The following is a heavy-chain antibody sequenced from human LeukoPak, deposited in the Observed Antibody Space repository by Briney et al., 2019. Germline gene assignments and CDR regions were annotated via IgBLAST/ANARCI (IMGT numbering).Heavy chain of an antibody. CDR3: ARPDSSGYAPNY. D-gene: IGHD3-22*01. CDR2: IYSGGTT. V-gene: IGHV3-66*04. J-gene: IGHJ4*02. CDR1: GFTVSRNY. Sequence: GGSLRLSCAASGFTVSRNYMSWVRQAPGKGLEWVSVIYSGGTTYYADSVKGRFTTSRDNSKNTLFLQMNSLRPEDTAVYYCARPDSSGYAPNYWGQGALVTVSS.